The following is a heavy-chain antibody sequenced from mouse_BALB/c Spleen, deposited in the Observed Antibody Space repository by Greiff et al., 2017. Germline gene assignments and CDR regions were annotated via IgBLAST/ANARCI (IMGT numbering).Heavy chain of an antibody. CDR1: GDSITSGY. CDR3: ARSPFTTATTFAMDY. D-gene: IGHD1-2*01. V-gene: IGHV3-8*02. Sequence: EVKLQESGPSLVKPSQTLSLTCSVTGDSITSGYWNWIRKFPGNKLEYMGYISYSGSTYYNPSLKSRISITRDTSKNQYYLQLNSVTTEDTATYYCARSPFTTATTFAMDYWGQGTSVTVSS. CDR2: ISYSGST. J-gene: IGHJ4*01.